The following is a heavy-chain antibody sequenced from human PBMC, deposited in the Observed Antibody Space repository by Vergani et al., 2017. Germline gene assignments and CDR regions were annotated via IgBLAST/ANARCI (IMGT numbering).Heavy chain of an antibody. CDR1: GFTFSSYG. J-gene: IGHJ6*02. CDR2: IWYDGSNK. CDR3: ARENMIRGVSNDYYYYGMDV. Sequence: QVQLVESGGGVVQPGRSLRLSCAASGFTFSSYGMHWVRQAPGKGLEWVAVIWYDGSNKYYADSVKGRFTISRDNSKNTLYLQMNSLRAEDTAVYYCARENMIRGVSNDYYYYGMDVWGQWTTVTVSS. V-gene: IGHV3-33*01. D-gene: IGHD3-10*01.